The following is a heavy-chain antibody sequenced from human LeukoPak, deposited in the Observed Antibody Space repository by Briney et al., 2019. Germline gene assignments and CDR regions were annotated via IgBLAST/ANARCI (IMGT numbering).Heavy chain of an antibody. V-gene: IGHV3-11*06. Sequence: KPGGSLRLFCAASGFTFSDYYMSWIRQAPGKGLEWLSSFCRSTSLTNYLDSVKGRLNITRFNDKNSLYIQMTSLRAEDTAVYYCSRGTYAFDIWGQGTMVTVS. CDR2: FCRSTSLT. J-gene: IGHJ3*02. CDR1: GFTFSDYY. D-gene: IGHD2-2*01. CDR3: SRGTYAFDI.